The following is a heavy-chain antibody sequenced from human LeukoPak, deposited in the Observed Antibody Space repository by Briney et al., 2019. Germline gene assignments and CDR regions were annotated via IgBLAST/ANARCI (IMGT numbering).Heavy chain of an antibody. D-gene: IGHD6-6*01. CDR3: AKEYTPSSPLGELDS. CDR1: GFNLNSYA. CDR2: IRHDEANS. J-gene: IGHJ4*02. Sequence: GGSLRLSCAVSGFNLNSYAMHWFRQAPGKGLEWVAVIRHDEANSFYADSVQGRFTISRDTSKKLLYLQMNSLRVEDTAVYYCAKEYTPSSPLGELDSWGQGTLGNVSS. V-gene: IGHV3-30*02.